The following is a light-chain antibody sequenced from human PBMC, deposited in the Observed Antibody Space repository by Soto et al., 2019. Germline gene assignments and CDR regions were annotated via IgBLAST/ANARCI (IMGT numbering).Light chain of an antibody. CDR2: LNSDGSH. J-gene: IGLJ2*01. CDR3: QTWGTGIQV. Sequence: QPVLTQSPSASASLGASVKLTCTLRSGHSSYAIAWHQQQPEKGPGYLMKLNSDGSHSKGDGIPHRFSCSSAGAERHLTISSLQSEDEADYYCQTWGTGIQVFGGGTKLTVL. CDR1: SGHSSYA. V-gene: IGLV4-69*01.